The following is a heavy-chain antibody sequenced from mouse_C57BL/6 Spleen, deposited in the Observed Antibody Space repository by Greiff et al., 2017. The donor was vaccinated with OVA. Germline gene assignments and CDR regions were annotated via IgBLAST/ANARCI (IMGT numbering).Heavy chain of an antibody. Sequence: VKLQESDAELVKPGASVKISCKVSGYTFTDHTIHWMKQRPEQGLEWIGYIYPRDGSTKYNEKFKGKATLTADKSSSTAYMQLNSLTSEDSAVYFCARVYDGYYYFDYWGQGTTLTVSS. CDR3: ARVYDGYYYFDY. CDR1: GYTFTDHT. CDR2: IYPRDGST. D-gene: IGHD2-3*01. V-gene: IGHV1-78*01. J-gene: IGHJ2*01.